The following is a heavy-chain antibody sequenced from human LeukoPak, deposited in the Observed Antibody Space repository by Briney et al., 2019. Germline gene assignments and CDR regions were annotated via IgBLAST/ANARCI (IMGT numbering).Heavy chain of an antibody. D-gene: IGHD3-22*01. CDR3: ATLSTSYFDSSGYYSTFLDY. J-gene: IGHJ4*02. V-gene: IGHV1-24*01. Sequence: GASVKVSCKVSGYTLTELSMHWVRRAPGKGLEWMGGFDPEDGETIYAQKFQGRVTMTEDASTDTTYMELSTLRSEDTAVYYCATLSTSYFDSSGYYSTFLDYWGQGTLVTVYS. CDR1: GYTLTELS. CDR2: FDPEDGET.